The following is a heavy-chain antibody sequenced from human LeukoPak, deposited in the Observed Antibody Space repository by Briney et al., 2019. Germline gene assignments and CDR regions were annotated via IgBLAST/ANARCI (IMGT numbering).Heavy chain of an antibody. J-gene: IGHJ4*02. V-gene: IGHV4-39*07. D-gene: IGHD3-16*02. Sequence: SETLSLTCTVSGGSISSSSYYWGWLRQPPGKGLEWIGSIYYSGSTYYNPSLKSRVTISVDTSKNQFSLKLSSVTAADTAVYYCATSRAVWGSYRYTKALDYWGQGTLVTVSS. CDR2: IYYSGST. CDR3: ATSRAVWGSYRYTKALDY. CDR1: GGSISSSSYY.